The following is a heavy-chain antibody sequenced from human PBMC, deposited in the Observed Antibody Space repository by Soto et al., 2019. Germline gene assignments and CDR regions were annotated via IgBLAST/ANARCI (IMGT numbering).Heavy chain of an antibody. J-gene: IGHJ4*02. D-gene: IGHD3-9*01. V-gene: IGHV4-31*03. CDR3: ARGYYDILTGYYPFDY. CDR1: GGSISSGGYY. CDR2: IYYSGST. Sequence: QVQLQESGPGLVKPSQTLSLTCTVSGGSISSGGYYWSWIRQHPGKGLEWIGDIYYSGSTYYNPSLKSRVTISVDTSKNQFSLKLSSVTAADTAVHYCARGYYDILTGYYPFDYWGQGTLVTVSS.